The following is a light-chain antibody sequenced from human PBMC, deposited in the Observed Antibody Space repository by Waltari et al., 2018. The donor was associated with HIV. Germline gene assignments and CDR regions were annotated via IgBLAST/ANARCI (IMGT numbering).Light chain of an antibody. CDR2: DAS. CDR3: QQLKSYPHT. V-gene: IGKV1-9*01. Sequence: DIQLTKSPSFLSASVGDGLTIPCRASQGISSSLAWYQQKPGKAPNLLIFDASTLQVGVPSRFSGSGSGTEFTLTVDSLQPEDFATYYCQQLKSYPHTFGGGTRVEI. J-gene: IGKJ4*01. CDR1: QGISSS.